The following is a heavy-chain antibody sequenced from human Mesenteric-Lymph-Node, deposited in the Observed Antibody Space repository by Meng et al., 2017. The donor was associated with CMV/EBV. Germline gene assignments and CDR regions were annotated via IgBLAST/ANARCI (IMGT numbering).Heavy chain of an antibody. CDR2: IYYSGST. Sequence: SETLSLTCTVSGGSISSSSYYWGWIRQPPGKGLEWIGSIYYSGSTYYNPSLKSRVTISVDTSKNQFSLKLSSVTAADTAVYYCARSGEFWSGYADYWGQGTLVTVSS. D-gene: IGHD3-3*01. J-gene: IGHJ4*02. CDR1: GGSISSSSYY. CDR3: ARSGEFWSGYADY. V-gene: IGHV4-39*07.